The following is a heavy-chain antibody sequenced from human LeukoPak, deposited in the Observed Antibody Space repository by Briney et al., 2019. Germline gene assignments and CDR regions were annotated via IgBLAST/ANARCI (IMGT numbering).Heavy chain of an antibody. V-gene: IGHV1-18*01. CDR1: GYTFTSYG. J-gene: IGHJ5*02. D-gene: IGHD4-17*01. Sequence: ASVKVSCKASGYTFTSYGINWVRQAPGQGLEWMGWISPYNGNTKYAEKIQRRVTITTDTSTSTAYMELRSLSSDDTAVYYCARDQRGYGDSSGASKWIDHWGQGTLVTASS. CDR3: ARDQRGYGDSSGASKWIDH. CDR2: ISPYNGNT.